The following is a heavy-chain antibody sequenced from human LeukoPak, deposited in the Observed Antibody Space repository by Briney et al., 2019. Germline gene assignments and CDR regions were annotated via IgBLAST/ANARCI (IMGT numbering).Heavy chain of an antibody. V-gene: IGHV4-39*01. CDR2: VYSSGSA. J-gene: IGHJ5*02. CDR1: GGSIRSSHHY. Sequence: SETLSLTCAVSGGSIRSSHHYWGWIRQPPGQGLEWIGSVYSSGSAYYNPSLRTRVSISVDTSKSQFSLKLSSVTAADTAVYYCARGPIRPGIAAAGGRRTQNWFDPWGQGTLVTVSS. D-gene: IGHD6-13*01. CDR3: ARGPIRPGIAAAGGRRTQNWFDP.